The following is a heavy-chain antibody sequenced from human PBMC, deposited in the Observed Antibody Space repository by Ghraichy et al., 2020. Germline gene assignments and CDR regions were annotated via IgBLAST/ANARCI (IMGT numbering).Heavy chain of an antibody. J-gene: IGHJ6*02. V-gene: IGHV3-21*01. CDR3: ARGPHPFYHYYGMDV. Sequence: GGSLRLSCAASGFTFSSYAMSWVRQAPGKGLEWVSSIGSSRSYIYYADSLKGRFTISRDNAKNSLYLQMDSLRAEDTAVYYCARGPHPFYHYYGMDVWGQGTTVTVSS. CDR1: GFTFSSYA. CDR2: IGSSRSYI.